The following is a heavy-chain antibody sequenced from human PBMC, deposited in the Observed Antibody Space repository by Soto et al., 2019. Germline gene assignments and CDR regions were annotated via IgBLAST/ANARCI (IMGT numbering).Heavy chain of an antibody. D-gene: IGHD5-18*01. V-gene: IGHV1-69*13. Sequence: ASVKVSCKASGGTLSSYAISWVRQAPGQGLEWMGGIIPFFGTANYAQKFQGRVTITADESSSTANMELSSLRSEDTAVYYCARGGYSSGSPWYYGMDVWGQGTTVTVSS. CDR1: GGTLSSYA. J-gene: IGHJ6*02. CDR3: ARGGYSSGSPWYYGMDV. CDR2: IIPFFGTA.